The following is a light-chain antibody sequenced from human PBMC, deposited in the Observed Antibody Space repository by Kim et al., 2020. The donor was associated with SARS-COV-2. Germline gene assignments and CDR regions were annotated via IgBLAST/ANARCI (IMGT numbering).Light chain of an antibody. V-gene: IGLV2-14*03. CDR3: FSFTSSITWV. CDR1: SSGGGGYNY. CDR2: SVS. Sequence: GHWITISSTGTSSGGGGYNYVSWFQQQPGKAPGLIILSVSGRPSGVSNRFCGTKSGNAGSLTISGLQAEDEADYFCFSFTSSITWVFGGGTQRTVL. J-gene: IGLJ3*02.